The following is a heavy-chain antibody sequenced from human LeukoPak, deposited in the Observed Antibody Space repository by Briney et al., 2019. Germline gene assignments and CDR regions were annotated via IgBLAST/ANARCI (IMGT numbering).Heavy chain of an antibody. CDR2: VSGSGSST. CDR3: ANMGHYDILTGYSGLDY. D-gene: IGHD3-9*01. CDR1: GFTFSSYA. V-gene: IGHV3-23*01. Sequence: GESRTLSCAASGFTFSSYAMSWVRQAPGNVLEWDSAVSGSGSSTYYADSVKGRFTISRDKSKNTLYLQMNSLRAEDTAVYYCANMGHYDILTGYSGLDYWGQGTLVTVSS. J-gene: IGHJ4*02.